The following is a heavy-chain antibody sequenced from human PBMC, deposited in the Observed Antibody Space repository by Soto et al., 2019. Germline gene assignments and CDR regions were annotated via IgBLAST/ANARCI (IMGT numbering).Heavy chain of an antibody. J-gene: IGHJ6*02. D-gene: IGHD3-10*01. CDR1: GGSISRYY. Sequence: PSETLALTCAVSGGSISRYYWSWIRQPAGKGLEWIGRIYSSRSTNYNPSLKSRVTMSVEMSKNQFSLKMSSVTAADTAVYYCARDGALSGGMDVWGHGTTVTVSS. CDR2: IYSSRST. V-gene: IGHV4-4*07. CDR3: ARDGALSGGMDV.